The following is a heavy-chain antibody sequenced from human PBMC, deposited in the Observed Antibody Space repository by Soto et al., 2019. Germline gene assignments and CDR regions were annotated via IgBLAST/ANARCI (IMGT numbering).Heavy chain of an antibody. CDR2: IYYSGST. Sequence: TSETLSLTCTVSGGSISGGGYYWSWIRQHPGKGLEWIGYIYYSGSTYYNPSLKSRVTISVDTSKNQFSLKLSSVTAADTAVYYCAREEYYYDSSGYYYVHYFDYWGQGTLVTVS. CDR3: AREEYYYDSSGYYYVHYFDY. J-gene: IGHJ4*02. D-gene: IGHD3-22*01. V-gene: IGHV4-31*03. CDR1: GGSISGGGYY.